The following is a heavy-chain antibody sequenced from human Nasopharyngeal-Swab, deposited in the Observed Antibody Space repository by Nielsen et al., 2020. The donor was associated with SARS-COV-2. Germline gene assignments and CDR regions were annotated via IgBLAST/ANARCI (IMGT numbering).Heavy chain of an antibody. V-gene: IGHV4-39*01. D-gene: IGHD6-13*01. J-gene: IGHJ4*02. Sequence: SETLSLTCTVSGDSIAYSTFYWGWIRQPPGKGLEWIGNIYYNGNTYQNPSLKSRLTISVDKSKNQFSLQLSSVTAADTAVYYGVRSSSWYYFDHWAQGTQVTVSS. CDR3: VRSSSWYYFDH. CDR1: GDSIAYSTFY. CDR2: IYYNGNT.